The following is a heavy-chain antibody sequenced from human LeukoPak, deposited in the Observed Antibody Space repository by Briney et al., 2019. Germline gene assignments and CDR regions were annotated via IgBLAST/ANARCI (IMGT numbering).Heavy chain of an antibody. J-gene: IGHJ4*02. CDR3: AKNWYSSPRCYSPIDAFFDY. CDR2: ISGSGGST. V-gene: IGHV3-23*01. Sequence: PGGSLRLSCAASGFTFSSYAMSWVRQAPGKGLEWVSAISGSGGSTYYADSVKGRFTISRDNSKNTLYLQMNSLRAEDTSVYYCAKNWYSSPRCYSPIDAFFDYWGQGTLVSVSS. D-gene: IGHD2-2*01. CDR1: GFTFSSYA.